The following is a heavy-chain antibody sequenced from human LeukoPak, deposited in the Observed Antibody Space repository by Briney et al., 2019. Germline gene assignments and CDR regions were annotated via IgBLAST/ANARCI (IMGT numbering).Heavy chain of an antibody. CDR2: IHHRGTT. CDR3: ARVTYNGYQHFDY. CDR1: GGSISTNTYY. V-gene: IGHV4-39*07. J-gene: IGHJ4*02. D-gene: IGHD3-10*01. Sequence: PSETLSLTCIVSGGSISTNTYYWGWIRLPPGKGLEWIGEIHHRGTTYYNPSLRSRVTTSVDTSKNQFSLRLTFVTAADTAVYYCARVTYNGYQHFDYWGQGNVVTVS.